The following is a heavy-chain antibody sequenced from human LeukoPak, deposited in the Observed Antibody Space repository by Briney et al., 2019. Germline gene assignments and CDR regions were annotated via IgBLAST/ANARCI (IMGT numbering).Heavy chain of an antibody. CDR3: ARGRPYCSSTSCYQRTYGMDV. CDR2: ISYDGSNK. D-gene: IGHD2-2*01. Sequence: GGSLRLSCAASGFTFSSYAMHWVRQAPGKGLEWVAVISYDGSNKYYADSMKGRFTISRDNSKNTLYLQMNSLRAEDTAVYYCARGRPYCSSTSCYQRTYGMDVWGQGTTVTVSS. CDR1: GFTFSSYA. V-gene: IGHV3-30*04. J-gene: IGHJ6*02.